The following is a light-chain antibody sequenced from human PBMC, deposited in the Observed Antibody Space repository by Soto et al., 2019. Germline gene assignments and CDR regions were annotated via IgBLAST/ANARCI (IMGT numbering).Light chain of an antibody. CDR3: CSYAVRDTFYV. Sequence: QSVLTQPPSASGSPGQSVAISCTGTSNDVGAYNYVSWYQQHPGKAPKLVIYDVSKRPSGVPARFSGSKSGNTASLTISGLQAEDEADYFCCSYAVRDTFYVFGTGTKVTVL. J-gene: IGLJ1*01. CDR1: SNDVGAYNY. V-gene: IGLV2-11*01. CDR2: DVS.